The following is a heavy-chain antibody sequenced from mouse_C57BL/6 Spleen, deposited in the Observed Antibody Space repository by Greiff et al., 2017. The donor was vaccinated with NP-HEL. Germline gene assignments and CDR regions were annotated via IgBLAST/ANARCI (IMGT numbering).Heavy chain of an antibody. CDR2: IDPETGGT. D-gene: IGHD1-1*01. J-gene: IGHJ1*03. CDR1: GYTFTDYE. V-gene: IGHV1-15*01. CDR3: ITTVVDWYFDV. Sequence: VKLQESGAELVRPGASVTLSCKASGYTFTDYEMHWVKQTPVHGLEWIGAIDPETGGTAYNQKFKGKAILTADKSSSTAYMELRSLTSEDSAVYYCITTVVDWYFDVWGTGTTVTVSS.